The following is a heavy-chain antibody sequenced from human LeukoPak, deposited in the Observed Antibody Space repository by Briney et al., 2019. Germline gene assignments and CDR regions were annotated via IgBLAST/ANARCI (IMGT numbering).Heavy chain of an antibody. D-gene: IGHD5-12*01. V-gene: IGHV4-34*01. J-gene: IGHJ6*02. CDR1: GGSFSGYY. CDR3: ARGRWLRFYYYGMDV. CDR2: IDHSGST. Sequence: SETLSLTCAVYGGSFSGYYWSWIRQPPGKGLEWIGEIDHSGSTNYNPSLKSRVTISVDTSKNQFSLKLSSVTAADTAVYYCARGRWLRFYYYGMDVWGQGTTVTVSS.